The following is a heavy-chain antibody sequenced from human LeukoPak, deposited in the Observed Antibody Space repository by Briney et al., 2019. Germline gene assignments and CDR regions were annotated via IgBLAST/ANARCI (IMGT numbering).Heavy chain of an antibody. J-gene: IGHJ3*02. D-gene: IGHD3-16*02. CDR1: GGSISSSSYY. CDR3: ARHPLSRRELSYLTNAFDI. CDR2: IYYSGST. V-gene: IGHV4-39*01. Sequence: PSETLSLTCTVSGGSISSSSYYWGWIRQPPGKGLEWIGSIYYSGSTYYNPSLKSRVTISVDTSKNQFSLKLSSVTAADTAVYYCARHPLSRRELSYLTNAFDIWGQGTMVTVSS.